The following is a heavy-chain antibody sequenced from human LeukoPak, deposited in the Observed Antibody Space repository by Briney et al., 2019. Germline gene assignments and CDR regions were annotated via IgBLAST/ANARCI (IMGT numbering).Heavy chain of an antibody. J-gene: IGHJ5*02. CDR1: GFTFSSYA. CDR2: INSDGSST. CDR3: ARGGYGDYQDWFDP. D-gene: IGHD4-17*01. V-gene: IGHV3-74*01. Sequence: GGSLRLSCAASGFTFSSYAMSWVRQAPGKGLVWVSRINSDGSSTSYADSVKGRFTISRDNAKNTLYLQMNSLRAEDTAVYYCARGGYGDYQDWFDPWGQGTLVTVSS.